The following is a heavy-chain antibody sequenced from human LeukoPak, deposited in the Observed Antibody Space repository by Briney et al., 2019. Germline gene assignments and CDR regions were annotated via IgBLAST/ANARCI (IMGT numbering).Heavy chain of an antibody. V-gene: IGHV4-38-2*01. CDR2: IYHSGST. CDR3: ARHYGSGSYYTLNWFDP. CDR1: GYSISSGYY. Sequence: SETLSLTCAVSGYSISSGYYWGWIRQPPGQGLGWIGSIYHSGSTYYNPSLKSRVTISVDTSKNQFSLKLSSVTAADTAVYYCARHYGSGSYYTLNWFDPWGQGTLVTVSS. J-gene: IGHJ5*02. D-gene: IGHD3-10*01.